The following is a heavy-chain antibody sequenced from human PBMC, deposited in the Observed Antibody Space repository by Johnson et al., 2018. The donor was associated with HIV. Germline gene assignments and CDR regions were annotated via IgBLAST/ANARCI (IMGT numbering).Heavy chain of an antibody. J-gene: IGHJ3*02. CDR2: ISSDGTNT. V-gene: IGHV3-30*04. Sequence: QVQLVESGGGVVQPGRSLRLSCAASGFTFSSNAIHWVRQAPGNGLEWVAVISSDGTNTYYTDSVKGRFTISRDNTKNTVSLQMIILRPKDTGVYYCASGVTPRAPLRIWGQGTMVTVSS. CDR1: GFTFSSNA. D-gene: IGHD2-21*02. CDR3: ASGVTPRAPLRI.